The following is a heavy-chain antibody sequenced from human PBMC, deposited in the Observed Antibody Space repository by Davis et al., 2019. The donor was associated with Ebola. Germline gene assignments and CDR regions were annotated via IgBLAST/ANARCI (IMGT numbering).Heavy chain of an antibody. CDR3: ARGGERSSASRFDY. J-gene: IGHJ4*02. D-gene: IGHD2-2*01. Sequence: PSETLSLTCTVSGGSISSHYWSWIRQPPGKGLEWIGYIYYSGSTNYNPSLKSRVTISVDTSKNQFSLKLNSVTAADTAVYYCARGGERSSASRFDYWGPGSLVTVSS. V-gene: IGHV4-59*11. CDR1: GGSISSHY. CDR2: IYYSGST.